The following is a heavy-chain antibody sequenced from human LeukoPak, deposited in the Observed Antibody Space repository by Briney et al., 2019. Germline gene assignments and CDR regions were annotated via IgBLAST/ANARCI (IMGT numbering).Heavy chain of an antibody. D-gene: IGHD3-3*01. J-gene: IGHJ4*02. CDR3: ATGGKFDFWSGYHIDN. Sequence: GGSLRLSCEVFGFTFSSNAMHWVRQAPGKGLEWVAVISYDGSNKNFADSVKGRFTVSRDNSKHTLYLHMNSLRSDDTAMYYCATGGKFDFWSGYHIDNWGQGTLVTVSP. V-gene: IGHV3-30*04. CDR2: ISYDGSNK. CDR1: GFTFSSNA.